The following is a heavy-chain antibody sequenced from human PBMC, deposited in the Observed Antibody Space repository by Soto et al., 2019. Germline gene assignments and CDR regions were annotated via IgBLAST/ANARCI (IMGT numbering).Heavy chain of an antibody. Sequence: GGSLRLSCAASGFTFSSYGMHWVRQAPGKGLEWVAVISYDGSNKYYADSVKGRFTISRDNSKNTLYLQMNSLRAEDTAVYYCAKALWVVAGINWFDPWGQGTLVTVSS. J-gene: IGHJ5*02. D-gene: IGHD6-19*01. V-gene: IGHV3-30*18. CDR3: AKALWVVAGINWFDP. CDR1: GFTFSSYG. CDR2: ISYDGSNK.